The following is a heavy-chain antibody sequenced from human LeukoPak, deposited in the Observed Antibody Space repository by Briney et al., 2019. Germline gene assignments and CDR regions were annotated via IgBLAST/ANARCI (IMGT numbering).Heavy chain of an antibody. V-gene: IGHV3-30*18. CDR1: GFTFSSYG. Sequence: GGSLRLSCAASGFTFSSYGMHWVRQAPGKGLEWVAVISYDGINKYYADSVKGRFTISRDNSKNTLYLQMNSLRAEDTAVYYCAKRNYDFWSGYYSGGMDVWGQGTTVTVSS. J-gene: IGHJ6*02. D-gene: IGHD3-3*01. CDR2: ISYDGINK. CDR3: AKRNYDFWSGYYSGGMDV.